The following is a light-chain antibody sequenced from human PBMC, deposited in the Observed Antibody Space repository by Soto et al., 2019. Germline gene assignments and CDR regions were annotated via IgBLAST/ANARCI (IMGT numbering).Light chain of an antibody. CDR1: SSDVGGYNY. Sequence: QSALTQPASVSGSPGQSITISCTGTSSDVGGYNYVSWYRHPPGKAPKLIIYDVSNRPSGVSYRFSGSKSGNTASLTISGLQPEDEADYYCSSYTTSNTRQIVFGTGTKVTVL. CDR3: SSYTTSNTRQIV. J-gene: IGLJ1*01. V-gene: IGLV2-14*03. CDR2: DVS.